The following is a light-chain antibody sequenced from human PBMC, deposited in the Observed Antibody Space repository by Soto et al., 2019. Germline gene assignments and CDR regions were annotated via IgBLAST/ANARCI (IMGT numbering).Light chain of an antibody. CDR1: STDVGGYNY. Sequence: QSALTQPASVSGSPGQSITISCTGTSTDVGGYNYVSWYQQHPGKAPKLMIYDVSNRPSGVSNRFSGSKSGNTASLTIPGLQAEDEADYYCSSYASSRTRVVFGGGTKLTVL. CDR3: SSYASSRTRVV. CDR2: DVS. J-gene: IGLJ2*01. V-gene: IGLV2-14*01.